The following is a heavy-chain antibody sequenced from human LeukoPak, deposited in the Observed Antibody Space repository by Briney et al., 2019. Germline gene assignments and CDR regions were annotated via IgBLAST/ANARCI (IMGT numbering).Heavy chain of an antibody. D-gene: IGHD3-10*01. CDR2: ISYSGTT. Sequence: TSETLSLTCTVSGGSISSSYWNWVRQPPGKGLEWIGRISYSGTTNYNPSLKSRVTISSDTSKNQFSLKLTSVTAADTAVYYCARREVEMRASASGNWLGPWGQGTRVTVSS. J-gene: IGHJ5*02. V-gene: IGHV4-59*08. CDR1: GGSISSSY. CDR3: ARREVEMRASASGNWLGP.